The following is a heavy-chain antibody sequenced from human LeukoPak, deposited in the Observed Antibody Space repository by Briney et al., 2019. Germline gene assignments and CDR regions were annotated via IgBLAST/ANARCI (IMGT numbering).Heavy chain of an antibody. V-gene: IGHV3-30*03. J-gene: IGHJ4*02. D-gene: IGHD3-16*01. Sequence: PGRSLRLSCAASGFTFSTYAMHWVRQAPGKGLEWVAVISYDGSNKYYADSVKGRFTISRDNSKNTLYLQMNTLRAEDTAVYYCARALGGFSDYWDQGTLVTVSS. CDR1: GFTFSTYA. CDR3: ARALGGFSDY. CDR2: ISYDGSNK.